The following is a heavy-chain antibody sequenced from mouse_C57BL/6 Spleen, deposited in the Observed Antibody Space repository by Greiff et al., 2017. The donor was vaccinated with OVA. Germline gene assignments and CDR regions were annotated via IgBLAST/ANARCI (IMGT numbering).Heavy chain of an antibody. CDR3: ARQRTGYYAMDY. V-gene: IGHV5-12*01. Sequence: EVQLQQSGGGLVQPGGSLKLSCAASGFTFSDYYMYWVRQTPEKRLEWVAYISNGGGSTYYPDTVKGRFTISRDNAKNTLYLQMSRLKSEDTAMYYCARQRTGYYAMDYWGQGTSVTVSS. J-gene: IGHJ4*01. CDR2: ISNGGGST. CDR1: GFTFSDYY.